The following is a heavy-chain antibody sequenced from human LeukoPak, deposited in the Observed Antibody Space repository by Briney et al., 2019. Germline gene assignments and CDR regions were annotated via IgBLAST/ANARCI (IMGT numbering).Heavy chain of an antibody. CDR3: AKGGGNGAFDP. V-gene: IGHV3-23*01. CDR1: GFTFSSYA. J-gene: IGHJ5*02. CDR2: IRGSADGT. D-gene: IGHD4-23*01. Sequence: PGGSLRLSCAASGFTFSSYAMSWVRQAPGKGLECVSHIRGSADGTYYSDSVKGRFTISRDNSRNTLYLQMNSLRAEDTAVYYCAKGGGNGAFDPWGQGTLVTVSS.